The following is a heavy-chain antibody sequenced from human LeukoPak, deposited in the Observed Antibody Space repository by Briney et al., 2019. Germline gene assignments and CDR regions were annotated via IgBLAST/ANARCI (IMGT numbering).Heavy chain of an antibody. D-gene: IGHD6-13*01. CDR3: ARVHYSSIWYIDY. CDR1: GFTFSSYW. J-gene: IGHJ4*02. V-gene: IGHV3-74*01. CDR2: INSDGSST. Sequence: PGGSLRLSCAASGFTFSSYWMHWVRQAPGKGLVWVSRINSDGSSTNYADSVKGRFTISRDNAKNTLYLQMDGLSAEDTAVYYCARVHYSSIWYIDYWGQGTLVTVSP.